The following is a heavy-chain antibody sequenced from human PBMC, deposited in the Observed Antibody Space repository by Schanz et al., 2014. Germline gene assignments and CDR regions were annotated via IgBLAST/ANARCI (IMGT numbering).Heavy chain of an antibody. CDR1: GFTFSDYW. Sequence: EVQLVESGGGLVQPGGSLRLSCTASGFTFSDYWMSWVRQAPGKGLLWVSSISGTGGDDTYYADSVKGRFTISRDNSKSTLYLQMSSLRAEDTAVYYCAKSQGSSFDSWGQGTLVTVSS. V-gene: IGHV3-23*04. CDR2: ISGTGGDDT. J-gene: IGHJ4*02. D-gene: IGHD6-13*01. CDR3: AKSQGSSFDS.